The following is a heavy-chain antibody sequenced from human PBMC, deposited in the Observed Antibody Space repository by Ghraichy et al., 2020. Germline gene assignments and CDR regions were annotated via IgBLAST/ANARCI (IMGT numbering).Heavy chain of an antibody. V-gene: IGHV3-23*01. CDR2: ISGSGVKT. CDR3: ARDWGSVVVASSPTY. CDR1: GFTFSSYS. Sequence: GESLNISCAASGFTFSSYSMSWVRQAAGKGLEWVSGISGSGVKTFYADSVKGRFTISRDNSKNTLYLQLNSLRVEDTAIYYCARDWGSVVVASSPTYWGQGALVTVSS. D-gene: IGHD3-16*01. J-gene: IGHJ4*02.